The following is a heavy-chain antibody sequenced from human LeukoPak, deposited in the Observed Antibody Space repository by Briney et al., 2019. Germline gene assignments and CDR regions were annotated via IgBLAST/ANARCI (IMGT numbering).Heavy chain of an antibody. Sequence: SETLSLTCTDSGGSISSGGYYWSWIRQPPGKGLEWIGYIYHSGSTYYNPSLKSRVTISVDRSKNQFSLKLSSVTAADTAVYYCARGDPVGATNGYFDYWGQGTLVTVSS. D-gene: IGHD1-26*01. J-gene: IGHJ4*02. CDR3: ARGDPVGATNGYFDY. V-gene: IGHV4-30-2*01. CDR1: GGSISSGGYY. CDR2: IYHSGST.